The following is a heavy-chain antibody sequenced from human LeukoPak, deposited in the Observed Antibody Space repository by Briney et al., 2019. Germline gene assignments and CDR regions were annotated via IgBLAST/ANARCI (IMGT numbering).Heavy chain of an antibody. CDR3: ARSRAVAGRNLDY. CDR2: IIPILGIA. V-gene: IGHV1-69*02. J-gene: IGHJ4*02. Sequence: SVKVSCKASGGTFSSYTISWVRQAPGQGLEWMGRIIPILGIANYAQKFQGRVTNTADKSTSTAYMELSSLRSEDTAVYYCARSRAVAGRNLDYWGQGTLVTVSS. CDR1: GGTFSSYT. D-gene: IGHD6-19*01.